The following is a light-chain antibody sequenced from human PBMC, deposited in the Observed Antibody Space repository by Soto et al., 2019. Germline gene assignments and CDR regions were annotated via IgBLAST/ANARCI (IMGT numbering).Light chain of an antibody. CDR1: QSINIW. V-gene: IGKV1-5*03. CDR3: QQYNSYPYT. Sequence: DIKMTQSPSTLSASVGDRVTITCRASQSINIWLAWYQQKPGKAPKLLMYKASRLESGVPSRFSGSGSGTEFTLTISSLQPDDFATYYCQQYNSYPYTFGQGTNLDIK. CDR2: KAS. J-gene: IGKJ2*01.